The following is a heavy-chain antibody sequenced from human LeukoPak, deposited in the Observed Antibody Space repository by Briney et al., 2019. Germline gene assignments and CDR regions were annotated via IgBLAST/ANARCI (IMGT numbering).Heavy chain of an antibody. J-gene: IGHJ4*02. CDR1: GYTLTELS. CDR3: ATGIAARTAFDY. D-gene: IGHD6-6*01. CDR2: FDPEDGET. V-gene: IGHV1-24*01. Sequence: ASVKVSCKVSGYTLTELSMHWVRQAPGKGLEWMGGFDPEDGETIYAQKFQGRVTMTEDTSTDTAYMELSSLRSEDTAVYYCATGIAARTAFDYWGQGTLVTVSS.